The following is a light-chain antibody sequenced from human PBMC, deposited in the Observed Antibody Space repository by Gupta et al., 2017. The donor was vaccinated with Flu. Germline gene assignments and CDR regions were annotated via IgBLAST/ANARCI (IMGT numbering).Light chain of an antibody. V-gene: IGLV1-47*01. CDR3: SAGDDSVSGPV. CDR1: ISNLGSNY. Sequence: QSVVTQPPSESGTPGQRVTISCSGGISNLGSNYVSWYQHLPGSAPTLLMYRNDQRPSGVPDRFSGTKSGTAAALTISGVRAEEEADYYCSAGDDSVSGPVFGGGTKLTV. J-gene: IGLJ3*02. CDR2: RND.